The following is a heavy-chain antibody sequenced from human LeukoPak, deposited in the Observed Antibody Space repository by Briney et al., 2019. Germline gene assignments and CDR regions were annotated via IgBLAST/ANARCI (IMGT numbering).Heavy chain of an antibody. D-gene: IGHD6-6*01. CDR1: GGSISSYY. CDR2: IYTSGST. V-gene: IGHV4-4*07. J-gene: IGHJ4*02. Sequence: SETLSLTCTVSGGSISSYYWSWIRQPAGKGLEWIGRIYTSGSTNYNPSLKSRVTMSVDTSKNQFSLKLSSVTAADTAVYYCARGWNVAARPGSLFDYWGQGTLVTVSS. CDR3: ARGWNVAARPGSLFDY.